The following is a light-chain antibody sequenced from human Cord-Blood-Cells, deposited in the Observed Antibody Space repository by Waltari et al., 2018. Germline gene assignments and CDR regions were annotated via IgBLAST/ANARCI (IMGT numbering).Light chain of an antibody. Sequence: QSALPQPASVSGSPGQSITISCPGTSSDVGVYNYVSWYQQHPGKAAKIMIYDVSKRASGVSNRFAGSKSGNTASLTMSGVQAEDEADYYCSSYTSSSTWLFGGGSKRTVL. CDR1: SSDVGVYNY. CDR2: DVS. V-gene: IGLV2-14*01. J-gene: IGLJ3*02. CDR3: SSYTSSSTWL.